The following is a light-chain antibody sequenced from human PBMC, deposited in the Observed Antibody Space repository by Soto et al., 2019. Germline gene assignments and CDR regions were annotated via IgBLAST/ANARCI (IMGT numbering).Light chain of an antibody. CDR3: SSYTSSSTLI. CDR1: SSDVGGYNY. J-gene: IGLJ2*01. V-gene: IGLV2-14*01. CDR2: EVS. Sequence: QSALTQPASVSGSPGQSITISCSGTSSDVGGYNYVSWYQQHPGKAPKLMMYEVSNRPSGVSNRFSGSKSDNTASLTISGLLAEDEADYYCSSYTSSSTLIFGGGTKLTVL.